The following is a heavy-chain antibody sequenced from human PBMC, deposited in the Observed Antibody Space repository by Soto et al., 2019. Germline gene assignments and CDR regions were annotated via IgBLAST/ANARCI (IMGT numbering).Heavy chain of an antibody. CDR1: GFTFSTSG. V-gene: IGHV3-30*18. J-gene: IGHJ4*02. CDR3: AKDTAGVVVIPESFEF. CDR2: ISYDGSNQ. D-gene: IGHD3-3*01. Sequence: QVQLVESGGGVVQPGRSLRLSCAASGFTFSTSGMHWVRQAPGKGLEWVAVISYDGSNQYYGDSVKGRFTISRDNSTNTLYLQMNSLRAEDAAVYYCAKDTAGVVVIPESFEFWGQGSLVTVSS.